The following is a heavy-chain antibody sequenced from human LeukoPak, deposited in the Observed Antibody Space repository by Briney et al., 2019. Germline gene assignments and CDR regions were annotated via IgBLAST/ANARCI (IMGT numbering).Heavy chain of an antibody. V-gene: IGHV4-4*07. Sequence: SETLSLTCTVSGGSISSYYWSWIRQPAGKGLEWIGRIYTSGSTDYNPSLKSRITMSIDTSKNPFSLKLSSVTAADTGVYFCAREDSSSWGPFDYWGQGTLVTVSS. CDR2: IYTSGST. CDR1: GGSISSYY. CDR3: AREDSSSWGPFDY. D-gene: IGHD6-6*01. J-gene: IGHJ4*02.